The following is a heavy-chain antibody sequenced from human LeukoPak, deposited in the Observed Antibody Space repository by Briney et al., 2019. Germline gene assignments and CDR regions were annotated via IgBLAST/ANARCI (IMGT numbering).Heavy chain of an antibody. D-gene: IGHD6-19*01. CDR2: IYTSGST. V-gene: IGHV4-4*07. J-gene: IGHJ4*02. CDR1: GGSISSYY. Sequence: SETLSLTCTVSGGSISSYYWSWIRQPAGKGLQWIGRIYTSGSTNYNPSLKSRVTISVDTSKNQFSLKLSSVTAADTAVYYCARDLEPVAGSFFDYWGQGTLVTVSS. CDR3: ARDLEPVAGSFFDY.